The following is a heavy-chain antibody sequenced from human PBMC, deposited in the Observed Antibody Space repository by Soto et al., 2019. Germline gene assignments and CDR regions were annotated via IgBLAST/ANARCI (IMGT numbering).Heavy chain of an antibody. CDR2: INHSGST. D-gene: IGHD3-10*01. Sequence: SETLSLTCAVYGGSFSGYYWSWSRQPPWKGLEWIGEINHSGSTNYNPSLKSRVTISVDTSKNQFSLKLSSVTAADTAVYYCARNRSYYGSGRHNWFDPWGQGTLVTVS. V-gene: IGHV4-34*01. J-gene: IGHJ5*02. CDR1: GGSFSGYY. CDR3: ARNRSYYGSGRHNWFDP.